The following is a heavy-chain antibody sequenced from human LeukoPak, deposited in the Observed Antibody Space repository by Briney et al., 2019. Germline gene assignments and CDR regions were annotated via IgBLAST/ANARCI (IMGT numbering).Heavy chain of an antibody. Sequence: GGSLRLSCAASGFTFSNAWMSWVRQAPGKGLEWVGRIKSKTDGGTTDYAAPVKGRFTISRDDSKNTLYLQMNSLKTEDTAVYYCTTDVGGWYDAFDIWGQGTMVTVSS. CDR3: TTDVGGWYDAFDI. CDR2: IKSKTDGGTT. D-gene: IGHD6-19*01. J-gene: IGHJ3*02. V-gene: IGHV3-15*01. CDR1: GFTFSNAW.